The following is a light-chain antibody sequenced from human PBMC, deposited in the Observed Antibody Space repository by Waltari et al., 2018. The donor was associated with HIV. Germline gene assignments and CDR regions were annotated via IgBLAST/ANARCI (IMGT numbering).Light chain of an antibody. V-gene: IGLV1-44*01. CDR3: ATWDATLNGVI. Sequence: QSVMTQPPSASGAAGQRVTISCSGGSSNIGSNSVHWYQQLPGTAPRLLLSSTNQRPSRVPYRFSVSQSGTSASLAISGLQSEDEADYYCATWDATLNGVIFGGGTKLTFL. CDR1: SSNIGSNS. CDR2: STN. J-gene: IGLJ2*01.